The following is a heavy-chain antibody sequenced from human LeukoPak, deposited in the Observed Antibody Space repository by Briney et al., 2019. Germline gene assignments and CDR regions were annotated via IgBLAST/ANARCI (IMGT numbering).Heavy chain of an antibody. CDR1: GFTFSSYA. D-gene: IGHD3-22*01. Sequence: GRSLRLSCAASGFTFSSYAMHWVPQAPGQGLEGVAVISYDGRNKYYADSVKGRFTISRDNSKNTLHLQMNSLRAEDTVVYYCAKARIWDSSGLWFDYWGQGTLVTVSS. CDR3: AKARIWDSSGLWFDY. CDR2: ISYDGRNK. J-gene: IGHJ4*02. V-gene: IGHV3-30*04.